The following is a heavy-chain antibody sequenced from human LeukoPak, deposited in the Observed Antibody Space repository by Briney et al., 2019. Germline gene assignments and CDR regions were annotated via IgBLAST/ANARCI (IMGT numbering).Heavy chain of an antibody. CDR2: ISSSSSYI. Sequence: PGGSLRLSCAASGFTFSSYSMNWVRQAPGKGLEWVSSISSSSSYIYYADSVKGRFTISRDNSKNTLYLQMNSLRAEDTAVYYCAKERNYGSGSYYDAFDIWGQGTMVTVSS. V-gene: IGHV3-21*04. D-gene: IGHD3-10*01. CDR1: GFTFSSYS. J-gene: IGHJ3*02. CDR3: AKERNYGSGSYYDAFDI.